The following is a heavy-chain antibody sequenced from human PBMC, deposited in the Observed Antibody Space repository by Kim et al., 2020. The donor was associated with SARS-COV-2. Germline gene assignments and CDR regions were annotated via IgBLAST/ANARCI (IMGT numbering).Heavy chain of an antibody. CDR2: IYHSGST. V-gene: IGHV4-30-2*01. Sequence: SETLSLTCAVSGGSISSGGYSWSWIRQPPGKGLEWIGYIYHSGSTYYNPSLKSRVTISVDRSKNQFSLKLSSVTAADTAVYYCARGDCSGGSCYSGYFQ. CDR1: GGSISSGGYS. D-gene: IGHD2-15*01. CDR3: ARGDCSGGSCYSGYFQ. J-gene: IGHJ1*01.